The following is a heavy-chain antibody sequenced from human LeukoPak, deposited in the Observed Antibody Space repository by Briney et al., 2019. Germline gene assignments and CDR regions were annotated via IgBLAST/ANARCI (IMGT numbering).Heavy chain of an antibody. CDR2: FDPEDGET. CDR3: ATGIGDYGDYVDAFDI. J-gene: IGHJ3*02. CDR1: GYTFTSYY. Sequence: ASVKVSCKASGYTFTSYYIHWVRQAPGKGLEWMGGFDPEDGETIYAQKFQGRVTMTEDTSTDTAYMELSSLRSEDTAVYYCATGIGDYGDYVDAFDIWGQGTMVTVSS. D-gene: IGHD4-17*01. V-gene: IGHV1-24*01.